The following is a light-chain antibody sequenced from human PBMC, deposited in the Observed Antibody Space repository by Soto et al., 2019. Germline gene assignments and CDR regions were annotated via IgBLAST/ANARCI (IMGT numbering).Light chain of an antibody. CDR2: GAS. J-gene: IGKJ4*01. CDR3: QRYNDWPPQLT. CDR1: QSVSSN. Sequence: EIVMTQSPGTLSASPGERATLSCRASQSVSSNLAWYQQKFGQAPRLLIYGASTRATGVPARFSGSGSGTELNLTVSSLQSEDFAIYYCQRYNDWPPQLTFGGRTKVEIK. V-gene: IGKV3-15*01.